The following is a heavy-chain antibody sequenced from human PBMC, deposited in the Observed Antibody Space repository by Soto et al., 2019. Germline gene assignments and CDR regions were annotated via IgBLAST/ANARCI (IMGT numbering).Heavy chain of an antibody. CDR3: ARDSEGYSYGFDDFDI. D-gene: IGHD5-18*01. Sequence: QVQLVQSGAEVKKPGASVKVSCKASGYTFTSYYMHWVRQAPGQGLEWMGIINPSGGSTSYAQKFQGRVTMTRDTSTSTVYMELSSLRSEDTAVYYCARDSEGYSYGFDDFDIWGQGTMVTVSS. J-gene: IGHJ3*02. V-gene: IGHV1-46*01. CDR2: INPSGGST. CDR1: GYTFTSYY.